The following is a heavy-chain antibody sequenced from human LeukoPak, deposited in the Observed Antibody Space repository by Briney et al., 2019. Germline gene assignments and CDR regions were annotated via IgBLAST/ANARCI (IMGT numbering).Heavy chain of an antibody. D-gene: IGHD1-26*01. CDR3: AVSRIVGAVDVFDM. CDR1: GFTVSSNY. Sequence: PGGSLRLSCAASGFTVSSNYMSWVRQAPGKGLEWVSVIYSGGNTYYADCVKGRFTISRDNSKNTVSLQMNSLRDEDTAVYFCAVSRIVGAVDVFDMWGQGTMVTVSS. J-gene: IGHJ3*02. CDR2: IYSGGNT. V-gene: IGHV3-66*01.